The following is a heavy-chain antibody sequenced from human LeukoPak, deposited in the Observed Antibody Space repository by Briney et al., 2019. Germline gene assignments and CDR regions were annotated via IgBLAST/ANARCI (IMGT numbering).Heavy chain of an antibody. CDR3: ARGSPIQLWADAFDI. CDR2: IKHSGST. Sequence: PSETLSLTCAVYGGSFSGYYWSWLRQPPGKGLEWIGEIKHSGSTNYNPSLKSRVTISVDTSKNQFSLKLSSVTAADTAVYYCARGSPIQLWADAFDIWGQGTMVTVSS. V-gene: IGHV4-34*01. CDR1: GGSFSGYY. J-gene: IGHJ3*02. D-gene: IGHD5-18*01.